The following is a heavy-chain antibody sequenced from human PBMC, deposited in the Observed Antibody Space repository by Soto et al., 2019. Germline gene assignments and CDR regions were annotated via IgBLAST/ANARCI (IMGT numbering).Heavy chain of an antibody. CDR1: GFTFSNAW. Sequence: GGSLRLSCAASGFTFSNAWMNWVRQAPGKGLEWVGRIKSKTDGGTTDYAAPVKGRFTISRDDSKNTLYLQMNSLKTEDTAVYYCTTDPFGVLRFLEGTFSDEYFQHWGQGTLVTVSS. CDR3: TTDPFGVLRFLEGTFSDEYFQH. J-gene: IGHJ1*01. D-gene: IGHD3-3*01. CDR2: IKSKTDGGTT. V-gene: IGHV3-15*07.